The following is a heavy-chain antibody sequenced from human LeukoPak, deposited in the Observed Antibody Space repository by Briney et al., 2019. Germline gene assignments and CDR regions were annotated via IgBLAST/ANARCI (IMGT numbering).Heavy chain of an antibody. CDR2: LRWDDNK. CDR3: ARMMYGDFVDYFDY. D-gene: IGHD4-17*01. Sequence: SGPTLVNPTQTLTLTCAFSGFSLSTSGVCVRWIRQAPGKALEWLALLRWDDNKYYSTSLKTRLTVSKDTSRNQVVLTMTNMDPVDTATYYCARMMYGDFVDYFDYWGQGSLVTVSS. V-gene: IGHV2-70*01. J-gene: IGHJ4*02. CDR1: GFSLSTSGVC.